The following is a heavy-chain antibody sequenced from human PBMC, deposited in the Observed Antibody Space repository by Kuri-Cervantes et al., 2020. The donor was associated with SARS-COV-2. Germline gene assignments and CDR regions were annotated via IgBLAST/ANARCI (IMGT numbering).Heavy chain of an antibody. J-gene: IGHJ3*02. CDR1: GGSISSSSHY. V-gene: IGHV4-39*01. Sequence: GSLRLSCTVSGGSISSSSHYWGWIRQPPGKGLEWIGSIYYSGSTYYNPSLKSRVTISVDTSKNQFSLKLSSVTAADTAVYYCARSRAMIVAQADAFDIWGQGTMVTVSS. D-gene: IGHD3-22*01. CDR3: ARSRAMIVAQADAFDI. CDR2: IYYSGST.